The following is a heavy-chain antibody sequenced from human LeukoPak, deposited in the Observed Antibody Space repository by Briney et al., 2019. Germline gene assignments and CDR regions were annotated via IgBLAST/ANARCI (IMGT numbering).Heavy chain of an antibody. Sequence: ASVKVSCKASGGTFSSYAISWVRQAPGQGLEWMGWISAYNGNTNYAQKLQGRVTMTTDTSTSTAYMELRSLRSDDTAVYYCARDSGDYIFDYWGQGTLVTVSS. CDR1: GGTFSSYA. CDR3: ARDSGDYIFDY. V-gene: IGHV1-18*01. D-gene: IGHD4-17*01. J-gene: IGHJ4*02. CDR2: ISAYNGNT.